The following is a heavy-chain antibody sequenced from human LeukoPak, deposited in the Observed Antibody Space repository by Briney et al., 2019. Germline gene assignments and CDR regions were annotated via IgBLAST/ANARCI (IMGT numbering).Heavy chain of an antibody. D-gene: IGHD3-22*01. V-gene: IGHV3-30*03. CDR2: ISYDGSNK. CDR1: GFTFSSYG. Sequence: GGSLRLSCAASGFTFSSYGMHWVRQAPGKGLEWVAVISYDGSNKYYADSVKGRFTISRDNAKNSVYLQMNSLRAEDTAVYYCARWYDYDSKGYNYYFDYWGQGTLVTVSS. CDR3: ARWYDYDSKGYNYYFDY. J-gene: IGHJ4*02.